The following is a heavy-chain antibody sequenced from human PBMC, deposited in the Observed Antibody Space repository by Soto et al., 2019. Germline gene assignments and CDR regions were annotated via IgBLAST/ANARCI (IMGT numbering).Heavy chain of an antibody. J-gene: IGHJ4*02. CDR2: IYYSGST. Sequence: SETLSLTCTVSGGSISSYYWSWIRQPPGKGPEWIGYIYYSGSTNYNPSLKSRVTISVDTSKNQFSLKLSSVTAADTAVYYCARGGYCGGDCYDYWGQGTLVTVSS. D-gene: IGHD2-21*01. CDR3: ARGGYCGGDCYDY. V-gene: IGHV4-59*01. CDR1: GGSISSYY.